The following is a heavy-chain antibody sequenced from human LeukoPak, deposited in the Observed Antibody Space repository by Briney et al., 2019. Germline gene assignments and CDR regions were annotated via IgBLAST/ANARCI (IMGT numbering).Heavy chain of an antibody. CDR2: INHSGST. Sequence: PSETLSLTCAVYGGSFSGYYWSWIRQPPGKGLEWIGEINHSGSTNYNPSLKGRVTISVDTSKNQFSLKLSSVTAADTAVYYCARLNWNYYYYYGMDVWGQGTTVTASS. J-gene: IGHJ6*02. CDR1: GGSFSGYY. V-gene: IGHV4-34*01. CDR3: ARLNWNYYYYYGMDV. D-gene: IGHD1-1*01.